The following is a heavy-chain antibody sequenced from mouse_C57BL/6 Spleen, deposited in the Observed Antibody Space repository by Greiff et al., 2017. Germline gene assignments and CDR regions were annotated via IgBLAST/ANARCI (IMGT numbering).Heavy chain of an antibody. CDR2: IDPSDSYT. D-gene: IGHD2-5*01. Sequence: QVQLQQSGAELVKPGASVKLSCKASGYTFTSYWMQWVKQRPGQGLEWIGEIDPSDSYTNYNQKFKGKATLTVDTSSSTAYMQLSSLTSEDSAVYYCARFNSNYGGFAYWGQGTLVTVSA. CDR1: GYTFTSYW. V-gene: IGHV1-50*01. CDR3: ARFNSNYGGFAY. J-gene: IGHJ3*01.